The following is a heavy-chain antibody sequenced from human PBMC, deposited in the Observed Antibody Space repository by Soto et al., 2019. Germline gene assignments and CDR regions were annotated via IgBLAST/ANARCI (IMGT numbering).Heavy chain of an antibody. CDR2: IYYSGGT. J-gene: IGHJ6*02. CDR1: GGSISSGGYY. CDR3: ARGVGYYGSGSYSYYYGMDV. V-gene: IGHV4-31*03. Sequence: QVQLQESGPGLVKPSQTLSLTCTVSGGSISSGGYYWSWIRQHPGKGLEWIGYIYYSGGTYYNPSLQSRVTRSVDTSKTQFSRKLRSVTAADTAVYYCARGVGYYGSGSYSYYYGMDVWGQGTTVTVSS. D-gene: IGHD3-10*01.